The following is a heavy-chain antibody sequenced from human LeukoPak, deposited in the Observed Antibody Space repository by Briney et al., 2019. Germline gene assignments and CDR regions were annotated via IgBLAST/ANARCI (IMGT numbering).Heavy chain of an antibody. J-gene: IGHJ4*02. CDR2: INPNSGGT. V-gene: IGHV1-2*02. CDR1: GYTFTGYY. CDR3: ARDPPYSGYASYYFDY. D-gene: IGHD5-12*01. Sequence: ASVKVSRKASGYTFTGYYLHWVRQAPGQGLEWMGWINPNSGGTDYAQKFQGRVTMTRDTSISTSYMELSRLRSDDTAVYYCARDPPYSGYASYYFDYWGQGTLVTVSS.